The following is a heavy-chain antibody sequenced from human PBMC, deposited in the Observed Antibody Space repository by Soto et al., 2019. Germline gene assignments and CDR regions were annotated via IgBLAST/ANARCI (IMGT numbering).Heavy chain of an antibody. J-gene: IGHJ3*01. CDR3: TRDLFGVRALYV. Sequence: EVQLVESGGDLVQPGRSLRLSCTTSGFTFGDHAMSWLSQAPGKGLEWISFIRSKASGGTTEYAASVKGRFSISRDDSTSVAYIQMNSLTTEDTAVYYCTRDLFGVRALYVWGQGTMVIVSS. D-gene: IGHD3-10*01. CDR2: IRSKASGGTT. V-gene: IGHV3-49*03. CDR1: GFTFGDHA.